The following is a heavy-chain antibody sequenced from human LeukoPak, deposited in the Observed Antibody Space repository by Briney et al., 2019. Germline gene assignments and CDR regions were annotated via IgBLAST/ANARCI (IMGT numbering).Heavy chain of an antibody. CDR2: VNPSSGGT. J-gene: IGHJ4*02. CDR1: GYTFIVHY. Sequence: ASVKVSCKASGYTFIVHYIHWVRQAPGQGLEWMGWVNPSSGGTNYAQKFQDRVTMTRDTSINTAYMVLSSLRSDDTAVYYCARTRTGKPDFWGQGTLVTVSS. D-gene: IGHD1-14*01. V-gene: IGHV1-2*02. CDR3: ARTRTGKPDF.